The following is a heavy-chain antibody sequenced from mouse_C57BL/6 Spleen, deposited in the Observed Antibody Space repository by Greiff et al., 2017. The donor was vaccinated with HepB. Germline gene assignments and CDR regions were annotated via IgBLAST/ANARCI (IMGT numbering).Heavy chain of an antibody. CDR2: ISSGSSTI. V-gene: IGHV5-17*01. CDR1: GFTFSDYG. CDR3: ARNYVDAMDY. D-gene: IGHD1-1*02. J-gene: IGHJ4*01. Sequence: EVKLQESGGGLVKPGGSLKLSCAASGFTFSDYGMHWVRQAPEKGLEWVAYISSGSSTIYYADTVKGRFTISRDNAKNTLFLQMTSLRSEDTAMYYCARNYVDAMDYWGQGTSVTVSS.